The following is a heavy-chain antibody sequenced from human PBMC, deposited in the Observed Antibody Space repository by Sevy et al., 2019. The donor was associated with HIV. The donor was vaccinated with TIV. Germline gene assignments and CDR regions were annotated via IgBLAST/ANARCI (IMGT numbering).Heavy chain of an antibody. D-gene: IGHD1-1*01. CDR3: ARAVLEISTWRSDY. CDR2: ISSTSAYI. J-gene: IGHJ4*02. Sequence: GGSLRLSCAASGFTFSSYRMTWVRQAPGKGLEWVSCISSTSAYINYADSVKGRFTISRDNATNLLYLQMDSLRAEDTAVYYCARAVLEISTWRSDYWGQGTLVTVSS. V-gene: IGHV3-21*01. CDR1: GFTFSSYR.